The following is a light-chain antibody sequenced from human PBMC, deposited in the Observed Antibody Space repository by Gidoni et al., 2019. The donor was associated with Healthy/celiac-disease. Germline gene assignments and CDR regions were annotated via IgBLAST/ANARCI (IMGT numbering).Light chain of an antibody. J-gene: IGKJ2*01. V-gene: IGKV3-15*01. CDR1: QSVSSN. CDR2: GAS. Sequence: ELVMTQSPATLSVSPGERATLSCSASQSVSSNLAWYQQKPGQAPRLLIYGASTRATGIPARLSGSGSGTEFTLTISSLQSEDFVVYYCQQYNNWAPYTFGQGTKLEIK. CDR3: QQYNNWAPYT.